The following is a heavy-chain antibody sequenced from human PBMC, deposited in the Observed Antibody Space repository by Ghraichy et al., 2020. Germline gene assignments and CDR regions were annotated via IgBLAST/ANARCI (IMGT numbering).Heavy chain of an antibody. CDR1: GFTFSNAW. Sequence: GGSLRLSCAASGFTFSNAWMSWVRQAPGKGLEWVGRIKSKTDGGTTDYAAPVKGRFTISRDDSKNTLYLQMNSLKTEDTAVYYCTTLYYDFWSGYYSIRNPGYWGQGTLVTVSS. CDR2: IKSKTDGGTT. CDR3: TTLYYDFWSGYYSIRNPGY. J-gene: IGHJ4*02. D-gene: IGHD3-3*01. V-gene: IGHV3-15*01.